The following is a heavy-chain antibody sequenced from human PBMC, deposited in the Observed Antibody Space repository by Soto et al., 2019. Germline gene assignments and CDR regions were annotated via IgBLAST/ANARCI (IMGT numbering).Heavy chain of an antibody. V-gene: IGHV3-23*01. CDR2: IGGGGEYT. CDR1: GFTSGKYA. Sequence: EVQLLESGGGLVQPGGSRTLTCIVSGFTSGKYAMSWVRQAPGKGLEWVSEIGGGGEYTNYADSVRGRFTMSRDNSKNTLYLHMSSLKVEDTAVYYCAKDEVAANGRADAFDIWGQGTVVTVSS. CDR3: AKDEVAANGRADAFDI. J-gene: IGHJ3*02. D-gene: IGHD2-15*01.